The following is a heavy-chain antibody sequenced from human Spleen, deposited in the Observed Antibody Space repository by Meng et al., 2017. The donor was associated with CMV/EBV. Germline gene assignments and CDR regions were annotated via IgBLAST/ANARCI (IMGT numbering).Heavy chain of an antibody. CDR2: FVPEDGKT. Sequence: ASVKVSCKVSGFSLTELSMYWVRQAPEKGLEWMGGFVPEDGKTIYAQKFQGRVTMTEDTPTDTAYMELSSLRSEDTAIYYCATRVDAFDMWGQGTMVTVSS. CDR1: GFSLTELS. CDR3: ATRVDAFDM. J-gene: IGHJ3*02. V-gene: IGHV1-24*01.